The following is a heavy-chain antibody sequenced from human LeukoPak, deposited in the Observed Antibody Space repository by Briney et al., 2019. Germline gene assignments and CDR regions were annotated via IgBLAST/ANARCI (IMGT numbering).Heavy chain of an antibody. CDR3: ARDEFWFLYYFDY. D-gene: IGHD3-10*01. V-gene: IGHV3-7*03. CDR1: GFTFSSYW. CDR2: IKQDGSEK. J-gene: IGHJ4*02. Sequence: GGSLRLSCAASGFTFSSYWMSWVRQAPGKGLERVANIKQDGSEKYYVDSVKGRFTISRDNAKNSLYLQMNSLGAEDTAVYYCARDEFWFLYYFDYWGQGTLVTVSS.